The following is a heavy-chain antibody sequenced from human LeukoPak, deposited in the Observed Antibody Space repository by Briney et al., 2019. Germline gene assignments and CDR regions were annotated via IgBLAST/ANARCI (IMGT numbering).Heavy chain of an antibody. V-gene: IGHV3-30*04. J-gene: IGHJ4*02. D-gene: IGHD6-19*01. Sequence: GGSLRLSCAASGFTFSSYAMHWVRQAPGKGLEWVAVISYDGSNKYYADSVKGRFTISRDNSKNTLYLQMNSLRAEDTAAYYCARDGEYRSGWLFDYWGQGTLVTVSS. CDR3: ARDGEYRSGWLFDY. CDR2: ISYDGSNK. CDR1: GFTFSSYA.